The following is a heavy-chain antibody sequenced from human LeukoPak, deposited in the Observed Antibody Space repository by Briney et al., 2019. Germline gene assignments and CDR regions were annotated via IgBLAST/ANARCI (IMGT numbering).Heavy chain of an antibody. Sequence: ASVKVSCKASGYTFTSHYMHWVRQAPGHGLEWMGLINPSGSSTLYAQKFQGRVTMTRDMSTTTDYMELSSLRSEDTAVYYCARGNSVGDIAWWFDPWGQGTLVTVSS. J-gene: IGHJ5*02. CDR2: INPSGSST. V-gene: IGHV1-46*01. CDR3: ARGNSVGDIAWWFDP. CDR1: GYTFTSHY. D-gene: IGHD3-16*02.